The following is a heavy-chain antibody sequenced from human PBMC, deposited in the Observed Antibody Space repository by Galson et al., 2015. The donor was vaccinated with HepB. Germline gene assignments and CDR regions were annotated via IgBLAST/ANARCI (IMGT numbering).Heavy chain of an antibody. J-gene: IGHJ5*02. CDR1: GDSVSSHSAA. V-gene: IGHV6-1*01. Sequence: CAISGDSVSSHSAAWNWIRQSPSRGLEWLGRTYYRSKWYYDYAVSVKSRITINPDISKNQFSLQLNSVTPEDTAVYYCARNVYYDTSGYYYKPGWIDPWGQGTLVTVSS. CDR2: TYYRSKWYY. CDR3: ARNVYYDTSGYYYKPGWIDP. D-gene: IGHD3-22*01.